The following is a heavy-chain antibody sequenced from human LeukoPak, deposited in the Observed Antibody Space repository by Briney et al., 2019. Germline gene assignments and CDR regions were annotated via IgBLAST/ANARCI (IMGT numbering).Heavy chain of an antibody. J-gene: IGHJ4*02. Sequence: ASVKVCCKASGYTFTSYGISWVRQAPGQGVEWMGWISAYNGNTNYAQKLQGRVTMTTDTSTSTAYMELRSLRSDDTAVYYCARGGGGYCSSTSCYSPFDYWGQGTLVTVSS. CDR1: GYTFTSYG. CDR2: ISAYNGNT. D-gene: IGHD2-2*01. CDR3: ARGGGGYCSSTSCYSPFDY. V-gene: IGHV1-18*01.